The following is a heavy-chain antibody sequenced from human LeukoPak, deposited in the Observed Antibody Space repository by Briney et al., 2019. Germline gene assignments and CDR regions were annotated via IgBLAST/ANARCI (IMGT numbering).Heavy chain of an antibody. J-gene: IGHJ1*01. V-gene: IGHV3-66*01. Sequence: RTGGSLRLSCAASGFTVSSNYMTWVRQAPGKGLEWVSVICSGGGTYYTDSVKGRFTISRDNSKNTLYLQMNSLRAEDTAVYYCAKGPGSWYFQHWGQGTLVTVSS. CDR2: ICSGGGT. CDR3: AKGPGSWYFQH. D-gene: IGHD6-13*01. CDR1: GFTVSSNY.